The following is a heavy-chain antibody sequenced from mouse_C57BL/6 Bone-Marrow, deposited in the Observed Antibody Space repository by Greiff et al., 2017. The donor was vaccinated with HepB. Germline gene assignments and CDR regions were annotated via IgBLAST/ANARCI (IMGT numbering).Heavy chain of an antibody. V-gene: IGHV2-5*01. CDR2: IWRGGST. CDR1: GFSLTSYG. J-gene: IGHJ4*01. CDR3: AKTGITGGYYYYAMDY. Sequence: VKLMESGPGLVQPSQSLSITCTVSGFSLTSYGVHWVRQSPGKGLEWLGVIWRGGSTDYNAAFMSRLSITKDNSKSQVFFKMNSLQADDTAIYYCAKTGITGGYYYYAMDYWGQGTSVTVSS. D-gene: IGHD2-4*01.